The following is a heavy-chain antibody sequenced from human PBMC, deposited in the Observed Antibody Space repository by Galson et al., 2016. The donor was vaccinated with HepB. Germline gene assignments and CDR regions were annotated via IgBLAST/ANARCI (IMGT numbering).Heavy chain of an antibody. CDR2: ISYDRSNK. J-gene: IGHJ4*02. CDR1: GFTFSTYG. Sequence: SLRLSCAASGFTFSTYGMHWVRQAPCRGLEWVAVISYDRSNKNYAASVKGRFTLSRDNSKNTLYLEMTSLREEDTAVYYCAKDYSGYYFDGTGYYNAFDYWGQGALVTVSS. V-gene: IGHV3-30*18. D-gene: IGHD3-22*01. CDR3: AKDYSGYYFDGTGYYNAFDY.